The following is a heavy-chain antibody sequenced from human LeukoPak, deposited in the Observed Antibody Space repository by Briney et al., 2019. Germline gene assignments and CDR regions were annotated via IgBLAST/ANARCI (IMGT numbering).Heavy chain of an antibody. Sequence: GGSLRLSCAASGFTFSNYGMHWVRQAPGKGLEWVAVISYDGSNKYYADSVKGRFTISRDNSKNTLYLQMNSLRAEDTAVYYCARGYCSGGTCYAFDYWGQGTLVTVSS. D-gene: IGHD2-15*01. CDR1: GFTFSNYG. J-gene: IGHJ4*02. V-gene: IGHV3-30*03. CDR3: ARGYCSGGTCYAFDY. CDR2: ISYDGSNK.